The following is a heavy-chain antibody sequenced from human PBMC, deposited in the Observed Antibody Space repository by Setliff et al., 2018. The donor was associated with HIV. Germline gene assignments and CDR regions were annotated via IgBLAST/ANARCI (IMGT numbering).Heavy chain of an antibody. V-gene: IGHV4-39*01. Sequence: SETLSLTCTVSGVSISSSSYYWGWIRQPPGKGLEWIGSIYYGSTYYNPSLKTRVTIAVDTSKNQFSLKLSSVTAADKAVYYCASLTTDRFLEWLFVYWGQGTLVTVSS. CDR2: IYYGST. J-gene: IGHJ4*02. D-gene: IGHD3-3*01. CDR1: GVSISSSSYY. CDR3: ASLTTDRFLEWLFVY.